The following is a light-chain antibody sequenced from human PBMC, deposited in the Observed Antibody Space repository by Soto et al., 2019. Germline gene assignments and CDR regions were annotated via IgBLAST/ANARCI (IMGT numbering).Light chain of an antibody. V-gene: IGKV3-11*01. CDR1: QSVVRY. CDR2: DAT. J-gene: IGKJ4*01. CDR3: KQRYHWPPHT. Sequence: EIVLTQCPVTLSLSPGDTATLSCRASQSVVRYVAWYQQKPGQAPRLLIYDATIRASGIPARFSGSGSGTDFSLIISSLEPEDIAVYYCKQRYHWPPHTFGGGTKVEVK.